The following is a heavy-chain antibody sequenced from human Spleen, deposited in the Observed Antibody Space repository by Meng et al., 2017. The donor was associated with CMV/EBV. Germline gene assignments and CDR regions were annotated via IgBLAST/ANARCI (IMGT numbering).Heavy chain of an antibody. Sequence: SCAASGLTFSGDWMRWVRQAPGKGLVWVSRIYSGGSSTSYADSVKGRFTISRDNAKNTLYLQMNSLRAEDTAVYYCARADVYNYFDPWGQGTLVTVSS. J-gene: IGHJ5*02. V-gene: IGHV3-74*01. CDR2: IYSGGSST. CDR3: ARADVYNYFDP. CDR1: GLTFSGDW. D-gene: IGHD5/OR15-5a*01.